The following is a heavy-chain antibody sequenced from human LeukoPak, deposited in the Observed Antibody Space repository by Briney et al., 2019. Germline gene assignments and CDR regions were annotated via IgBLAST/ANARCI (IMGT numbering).Heavy chain of an antibody. CDR3: ARARRDGYKYYFDY. CDR1: GGSISSYY. J-gene: IGHJ4*02. D-gene: IGHD5-24*01. Sequence: PSETLSLTCTVSGGSISSYYWSWIRQPPGKGLEWIGYIYYSGRTNYNPSLKSRVTISVDTSKNQFSLKLSSVTAADTAVYYCARARRDGYKYYFDYWGQGTLVTVSS. CDR2: IYYSGRT. V-gene: IGHV4-59*08.